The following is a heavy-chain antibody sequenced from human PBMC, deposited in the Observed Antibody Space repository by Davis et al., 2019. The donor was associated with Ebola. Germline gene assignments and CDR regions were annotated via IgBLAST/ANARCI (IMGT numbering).Heavy chain of an antibody. J-gene: IGHJ6*02. CDR1: GFTFSSYW. Sequence: PGGSLRLSCAASGFTFSSYWIHWVRQVPGKGLVWVSRIHSDGRNLAYADSVKGRFTISRDNAKNTVYLQMNSLRAEDSAVYYCARDISWTPMDVWGQGTTVTVSS. CDR3: ARDISWTPMDV. D-gene: IGHD3-3*02. V-gene: IGHV3-74*01. CDR2: IHSDGRNL.